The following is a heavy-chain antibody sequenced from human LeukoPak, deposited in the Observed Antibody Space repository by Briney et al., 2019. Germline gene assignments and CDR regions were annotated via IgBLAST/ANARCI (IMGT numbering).Heavy chain of an antibody. CDR2: ISGSGGNT. J-gene: IGHJ4*02. V-gene: IGHV3-23*01. CDR3: ARGSYGDLN. CDR1: GFTFSSYG. D-gene: IGHD4-17*01. Sequence: GGSLRLSCAASGFTFSSYGMSWVRQAPGKGLEWVSVISGSGGNTYHADSVKGRFTISRDNSKNTLSLQMNSLRAEDTAVYYCARGSYGDLNWGRGTLVTVSS.